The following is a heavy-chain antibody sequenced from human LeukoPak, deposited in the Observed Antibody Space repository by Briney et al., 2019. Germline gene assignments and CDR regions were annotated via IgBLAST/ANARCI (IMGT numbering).Heavy chain of an antibody. D-gene: IGHD5-18*01. CDR2: FYTSGST. CDR3: ARESTAMDTLPLTYYYYYMDV. J-gene: IGHJ6*03. Sequence: PSETLSLTCPVSGGSISSYYWSWIRQPAGKGLEWIGRFYTSGSTNYNPSLKSRVTMSVDTSKKHFSLKLSSVTAADTAVYYCARESTAMDTLPLTYYYYYMDVWGKGTTVTVSS. CDR1: GGSISSYY. V-gene: IGHV4-4*07.